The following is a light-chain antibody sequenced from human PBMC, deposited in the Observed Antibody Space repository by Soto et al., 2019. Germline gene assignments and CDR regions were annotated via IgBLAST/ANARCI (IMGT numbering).Light chain of an antibody. J-gene: IGKJ1*01. CDR2: DSS. V-gene: IGKV1-5*01. Sequence: DVRMTQSPSTLSASVGDRVTITCRASQSISSWLAWYQQKPGRAPKLLIYDSSSLESGVPSRFSGSGSGTEFTLTISSLQPDDFATYYCQQYNSYSRSFGQGT. CDR3: QQYNSYSRS. CDR1: QSISSW.